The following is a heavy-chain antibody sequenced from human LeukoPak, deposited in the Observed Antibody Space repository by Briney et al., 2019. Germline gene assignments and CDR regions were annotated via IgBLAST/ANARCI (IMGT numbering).Heavy chain of an antibody. CDR1: GGSISSYY. Sequence: PSETLSLTCTVSGGSISSYYWSWIRQPPGKGLEWIGYIYYSGSTNYNPSLKSRVTISVDTSKNQFSLKLSSVTAADTAVYYCARETPTNDAFDIWGQGTMVTVSS. CDR2: IYYSGST. V-gene: IGHV4-59*01. CDR3: ARETPTNDAFDI. J-gene: IGHJ3*02.